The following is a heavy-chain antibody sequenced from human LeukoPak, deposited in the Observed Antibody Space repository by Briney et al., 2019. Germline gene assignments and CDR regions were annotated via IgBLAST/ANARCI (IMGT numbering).Heavy chain of an antibody. J-gene: IGHJ4*02. CDR1: GDSFSNNNIA. V-gene: IGHV6-1*01. CDR3: ARGGAVVGGFDN. D-gene: IGHD6-19*01. Sequence: SQTLSLTCDISGDSFSNNNIAWNWIRQSPSRGFEWLGGTYYRSKWYSEYAVSVKGRITLNADTARNQLSLHLSSVTPEDTAVYYCARGGAVVGGFDNWGQGTLVIVSS. CDR2: TYYRSKWYS.